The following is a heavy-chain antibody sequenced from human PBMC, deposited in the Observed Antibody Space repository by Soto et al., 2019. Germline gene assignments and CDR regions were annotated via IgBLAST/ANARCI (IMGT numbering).Heavy chain of an antibody. V-gene: IGHV3-23*01. Sequence: GGSLRLSCAASGFTFSSYAMSWVRQAPGKGLEWVSAISGSGGSTYYADSVKGRFTISRDNSKNTLYLQMNSLRAEDTAVYYCAKPSYGVIAIFGVVGYFDYWGQGTLVTVSS. J-gene: IGHJ4*02. CDR1: GFTFSSYA. CDR2: ISGSGGST. CDR3: AKPSYGVIAIFGVVGYFDY. D-gene: IGHD3-3*01.